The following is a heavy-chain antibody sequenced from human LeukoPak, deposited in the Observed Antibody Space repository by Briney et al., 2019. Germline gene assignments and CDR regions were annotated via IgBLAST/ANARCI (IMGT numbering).Heavy chain of an antibody. CDR3: AKLSYGGNSVDY. Sequence: GGSLRLSCAASGFTFGSYGMHWVRQAPGKGLEWVAVISYDGSNKYYADSVKGRFTISRDNSKNTLYLQMNSLRAEDTAVYYCAKLSYGGNSVDYWGQGTLVTVSS. V-gene: IGHV3-30*18. J-gene: IGHJ4*02. CDR1: GFTFGSYG. D-gene: IGHD4-23*01. CDR2: ISYDGSNK.